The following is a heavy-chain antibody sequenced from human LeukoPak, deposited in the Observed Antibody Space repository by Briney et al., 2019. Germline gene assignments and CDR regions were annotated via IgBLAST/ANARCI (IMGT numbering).Heavy chain of an antibody. V-gene: IGHV1-46*01. CDR3: AKATWYGGNPSGAFDM. Sequence: GASVKVSCKASGYIFTAYYIHWVRQAPGQGLEWMGIINPSGGSTDYAQKFQGRVTMTRDTSTSTVYMELSSLRSEDTAVYYCAKATWYGGNPSGAFDMWGQGTMVTVSS. D-gene: IGHD4/OR15-4a*01. CDR2: INPSGGST. CDR1: GYIFTAYY. J-gene: IGHJ3*02.